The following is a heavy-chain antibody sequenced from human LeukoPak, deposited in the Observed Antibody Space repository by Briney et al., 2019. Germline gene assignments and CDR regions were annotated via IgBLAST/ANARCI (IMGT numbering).Heavy chain of an antibody. CDR1: GGSISSSSYY. CDR3: ARDSITIFGVVNWFDP. J-gene: IGHJ5*02. D-gene: IGHD3-3*01. V-gene: IGHV4-39*07. Sequence: KPSETLSLTCTVSGGSISSSSYYWGWIRQPPGKGLEWIGSIYYSGSTYYNPSLKSRVTISVDTSKNQFSLKLSSVTAADTAVYYCARDSITIFGVVNWFDPWGQGTLVTVSS. CDR2: IYYSGST.